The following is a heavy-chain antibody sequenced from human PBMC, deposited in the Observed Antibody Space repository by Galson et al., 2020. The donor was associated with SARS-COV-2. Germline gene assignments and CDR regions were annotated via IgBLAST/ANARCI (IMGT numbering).Heavy chain of an antibody. CDR3: ARNLGPDDYGDYGTYYYYGMDV. J-gene: IGHJ6*02. V-gene: IGHV4-59*01. CDR2: IYYSGST. Sequence: SETLSLTCTVSGGSISSYYWSWIRQPPGKGLEWIGYIYYSGSTNYNPSLKSRVTISVDTSKNQFSLKLSSVTAADTAVYYCARNLGPDDYGDYGTYYYYGMDVWGQGTTVTVSS. CDR1: GGSISSYY. D-gene: IGHD4-17*01.